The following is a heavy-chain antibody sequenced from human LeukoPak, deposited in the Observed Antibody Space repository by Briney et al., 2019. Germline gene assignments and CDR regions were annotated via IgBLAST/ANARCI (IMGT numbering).Heavy chain of an antibody. Sequence: QPGGSLRLSCAASGFTFSSYAMNWVRQAPGKGLEWVSYISSSGSTIYYADSVKGRFTISRDNAKNSLYLQMNSLRAEDTAVYYCASPGGDYDILTGQIDYWGQGTLVTVSS. V-gene: IGHV3-48*03. CDR1: GFTFSSYA. D-gene: IGHD3-9*01. J-gene: IGHJ4*02. CDR3: ASPGGDYDILTGQIDY. CDR2: ISSSGSTI.